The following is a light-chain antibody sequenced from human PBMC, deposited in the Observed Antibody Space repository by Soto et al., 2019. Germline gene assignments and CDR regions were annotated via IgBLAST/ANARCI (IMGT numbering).Light chain of an antibody. CDR2: GSS. Sequence: EVVLTQSPGTLSLSPGERATLSCRASENVSNNYLAWYQQKPGQAPRLLIFGSSDRAAGIPDRFSGSGSGTDVTLTISRLEPEVFAVYYFQQYGSSPPYTFGQGTKLEIK. CDR3: QQYGSSPPYT. V-gene: IGKV3-20*01. CDR1: ENVSNNY. J-gene: IGKJ2*01.